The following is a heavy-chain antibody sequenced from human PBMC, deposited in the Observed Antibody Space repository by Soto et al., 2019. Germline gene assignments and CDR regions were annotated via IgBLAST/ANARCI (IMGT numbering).Heavy chain of an antibody. CDR3: TTAGWWVIILSYYGMDV. D-gene: IGHD3-3*01. Sequence: GGSLRLSCAASGFTFSNAWMNWVRQAPGKGLEWVGRIKSKTDGGTTDYAAPVKGRFTISRDDSKNTLYLQMNSLKTEDTAVYYCTTAGWWVIILSYYGMDVWGQGTTVTVSS. CDR2: IKSKTDGGTT. J-gene: IGHJ6*02. CDR1: GFTFSNAW. V-gene: IGHV3-15*07.